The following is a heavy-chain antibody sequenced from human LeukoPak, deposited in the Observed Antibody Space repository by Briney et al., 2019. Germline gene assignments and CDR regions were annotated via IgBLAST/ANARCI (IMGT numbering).Heavy chain of an antibody. CDR3: AGERGEEYSSGWYKRNYFDN. CDR2: GDYSGGT. V-gene: IGHV4-39*07. J-gene: IGHJ4*02. Sequence: SETLSLTCTVSGVSVISPVYYWGWIRQAPGKGLEWIASGDYSGGTYYNPSLESRVAISADMSKNQFSLKLTSVTGADTAVYYCAGERGEEYSSGWYKRNYFDNWGQGIRVTVSS. D-gene: IGHD6-19*01. CDR1: GVSVISPVYY.